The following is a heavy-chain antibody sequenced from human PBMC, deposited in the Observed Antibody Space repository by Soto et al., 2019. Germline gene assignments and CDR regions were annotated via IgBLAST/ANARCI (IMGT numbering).Heavy chain of an antibody. CDR3: AQKGRGYFDY. D-gene: IGHD3-10*01. CDR2: IYWDDYK. Sequence: QITLKESGPTLVKPTQTLTLTCTFSGFSLSTRDVGVGWIRQPPGKALEWLTLIYWDDYKHYSPSLETRLAITKDTYKNQVVLTMTNMDPVDTATYYCAQKGRGYFDYWGQGTLVTVSS. V-gene: IGHV2-5*02. CDR1: GFSLSTRDVG. J-gene: IGHJ4*02.